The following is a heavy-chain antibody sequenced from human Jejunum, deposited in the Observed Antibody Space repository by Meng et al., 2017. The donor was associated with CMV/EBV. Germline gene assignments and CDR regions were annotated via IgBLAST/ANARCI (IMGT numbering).Heavy chain of an antibody. J-gene: IGHJ1*01. D-gene: IGHD3/OR15-3a*01. CDR3: GKERTGYYIQH. CDR2: IAHDGSKQ. V-gene: IGHV3-30*02. CDR1: GFIFSHYS. Sequence: QVQLVGXXXXXVQXGXXXRLSCAASGFIFSHYSMHWVLQAPGKGLEWVALIAHDGSKQYYVDSVNGRFTISRDSSKNTLYLQMNSLRAEDTAVYYCGKERTGYYIQHWGQGTLVTVSS.